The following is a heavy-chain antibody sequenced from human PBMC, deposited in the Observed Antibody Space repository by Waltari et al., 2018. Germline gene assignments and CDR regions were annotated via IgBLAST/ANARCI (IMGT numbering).Heavy chain of an antibody. Sequence: QVRLVQSGAAVKKPGASVKVSCKAYGYTFTNYDINWVRQVSGQGLEWMGWMNPSSGDTGFAQNFRGRVAMTRDTSTGTADMELRGLTSADTAFYYCARGTYIVGYDYWGQGTPVTVSA. CDR2: MNPSSGDT. CDR3: ARGTYIVGYDY. J-gene: IGHJ4*02. D-gene: IGHD1-26*01. CDR1: GYTFTNYD. V-gene: IGHV1-8*01.